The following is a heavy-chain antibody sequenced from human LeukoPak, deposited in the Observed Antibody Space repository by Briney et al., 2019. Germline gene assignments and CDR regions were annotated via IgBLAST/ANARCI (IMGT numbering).Heavy chain of an antibody. V-gene: IGHV1-18*01. CDR1: GYTFTNYG. D-gene: IGHD6-19*01. J-gene: IGHJ4*02. Sequence: ASVKVSCKASGYTFTNYGISWVRQAPGQGLEWMGWISAYNGNTNYAQKFQDRVTLTTDTSTNTAYMDLGSLRSDDTAMYYCARDRGSLAVADSRTSDFWGQGTLVTVSS. CDR3: ARDRGSLAVADSRTSDF. CDR2: ISAYNGNT.